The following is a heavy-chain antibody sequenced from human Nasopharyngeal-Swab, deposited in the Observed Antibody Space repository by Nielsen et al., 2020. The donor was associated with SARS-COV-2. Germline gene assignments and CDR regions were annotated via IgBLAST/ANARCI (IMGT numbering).Heavy chain of an antibody. CDR1: GFTFSSYW. V-gene: IGHV3-7*01. J-gene: IGHJ5*02. CDR2: IKQDGSEK. Sequence: GESLKISCAASGFTFSSYWMSWVRQAPGKGLEWVANIKQDGSEKYYVDSVKGRFTISRDNAKNSLYLQMNSLRAEDTAVYYCARGQVVPAATRYNWFDPWGQGTLVTVSS. CDR3: ARGQVVPAATRYNWFDP. D-gene: IGHD2-2*01.